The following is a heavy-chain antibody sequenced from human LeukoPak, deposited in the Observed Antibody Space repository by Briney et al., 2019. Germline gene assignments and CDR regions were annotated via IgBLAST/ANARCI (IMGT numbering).Heavy chain of an antibody. Sequence: ASVKVSCKASGYTFTSYGINWVRQAPGQGLEWMGWIRVYNGNTNYAQKLQGRVTMTTDTSTSTAYMELRSLRSDDTAVYYCARDQLSRGVWFDPWGQGTLVTVSS. D-gene: IGHD1-1*01. CDR1: GYTFTSYG. CDR2: IRVYNGNT. J-gene: IGHJ5*02. V-gene: IGHV1-18*01. CDR3: ARDQLSRGVWFDP.